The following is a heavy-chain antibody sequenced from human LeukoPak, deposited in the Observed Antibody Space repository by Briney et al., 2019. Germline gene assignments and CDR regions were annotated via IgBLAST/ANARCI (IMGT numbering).Heavy chain of an antibody. J-gene: IGHJ4*02. V-gene: IGHV3-66*01. CDR2: IYSDGGT. Sequence: GGSLRLSCAASEFTVTSNYMSWVRQAPGKGLECVSIIYSDGGTYYADYVKGRFTISRDKSKNTANLQMNNLRVDVTSVYYYARAFGTYYYGSGSSYYFDYWGQGTLVTVSS. CDR1: EFTVTSNY. CDR3: ARAFGTYYYGSGSSYYFDY. D-gene: IGHD3-10*01.